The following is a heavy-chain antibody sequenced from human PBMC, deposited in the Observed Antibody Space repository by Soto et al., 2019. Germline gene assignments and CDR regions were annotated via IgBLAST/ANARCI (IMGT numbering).Heavy chain of an antibody. Sequence: QITLKESGPTLVKPTQTLTVTCPFSGFSLSTSGAGVGWIRQSPGKAPEWLALISWKDEKRYNPGLKSRLTITKDTSKNQVVLTMTDLDPVDTATYFCAHRYGGNYYRWYFVPWGQGTLVTGSS. CDR3: AHRYGGNYYRWYFVP. CDR1: GFSLSTSGAG. J-gene: IGHJ5*02. CDR2: ISWKDEK. D-gene: IGHD1-26*01. V-gene: IGHV2-5*01.